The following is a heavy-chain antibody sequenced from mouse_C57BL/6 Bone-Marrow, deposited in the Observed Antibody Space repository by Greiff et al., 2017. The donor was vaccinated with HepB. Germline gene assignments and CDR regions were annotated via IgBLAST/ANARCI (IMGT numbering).Heavy chain of an antibody. V-gene: IGHV1-53*01. CDR1: GYTFTSYW. J-gene: IGHJ1*03. Sequence: QVQLQQPGTELVKPGASVKLSCKASGYTFTSYWMHWVKQRPGQGLEWIVNINPSNGGTNYNEKFKSKATLTVDKSSSTAYMQLSSLTSEDSAVYYCARGNWDYWYFDVWGTGTTVTVSS. D-gene: IGHD4-1*01. CDR2: INPSNGGT. CDR3: ARGNWDYWYFDV.